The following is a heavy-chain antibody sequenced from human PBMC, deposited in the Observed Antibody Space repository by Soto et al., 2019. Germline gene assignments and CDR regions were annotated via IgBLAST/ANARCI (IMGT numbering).Heavy chain of an antibody. CDR1: GYTFTIYD. D-gene: IGHD7-27*01. CDR2: MNPDSGDT. Sequence: GASVKVSCKASGYTFTIYDINCVGQATGQGLEWMGWMNPDSGDTGYVQKFQGRVSMTRDTSISTAYMEVSSLRSEDTAVYYCARSRGGTGVDLDYWGQGTLVTVSS. J-gene: IGHJ4*02. CDR3: ARSRGGTGVDLDY. V-gene: IGHV1-8*01.